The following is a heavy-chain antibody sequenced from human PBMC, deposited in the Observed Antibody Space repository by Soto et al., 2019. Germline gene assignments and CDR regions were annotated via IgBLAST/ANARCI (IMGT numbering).Heavy chain of an antibody. J-gene: IGHJ6*03. D-gene: IGHD7-27*01. Sequence: EVQRVESGGGLVQPGRSLRLSCAASGFKFDDYARHWVRQAPGKGLEWVAGISWNSGSLGYADSVKGRFTISRDNAKNSLYLQMNSLRDDDTASYSCAKGLGHYYYYYMDVWGKGTTVTVSS. CDR1: GFKFDDYA. CDR3: AKGLGHYYYYYMDV. CDR2: ISWNSGSL. V-gene: IGHV3-9*01.